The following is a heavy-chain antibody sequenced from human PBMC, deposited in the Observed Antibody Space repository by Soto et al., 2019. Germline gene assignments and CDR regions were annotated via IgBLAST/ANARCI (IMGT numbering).Heavy chain of an antibody. CDR2: ISYDGSNK. V-gene: IGHV3-30*18. CDR1: GFTFSSYG. CDR3: AKDQNGYSGYEYGMDV. Sequence: QVQLVESGGGVVQPGRSLRLSCAASGFTFSSYGMHWVRQAPGKGLEWVAVISYDGSNKYYADSVKGRFTISRDNSKNTLDLQMNSLRAEDTAVYYCAKDQNGYSGYEYGMDVWGQGTTVTVSS. D-gene: IGHD5-12*01. J-gene: IGHJ6*02.